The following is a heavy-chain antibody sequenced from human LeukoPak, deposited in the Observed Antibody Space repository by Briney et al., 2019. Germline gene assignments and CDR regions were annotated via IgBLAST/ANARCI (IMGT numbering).Heavy chain of an antibody. V-gene: IGHV3-30*01. CDR1: GFTFSSYA. CDR3: ASLIATPAG. Sequence: GGSLRLSCAASGFTFSSYAMHWVRQAPGKGPEWVAVISYDGSNKYYADSVKGRFTISRDNSKNTLYLQMNSLRAEDTAVYYCASLIATPAGWGQGTLVTVSS. D-gene: IGHD6-19*01. J-gene: IGHJ4*02. CDR2: ISYDGSNK.